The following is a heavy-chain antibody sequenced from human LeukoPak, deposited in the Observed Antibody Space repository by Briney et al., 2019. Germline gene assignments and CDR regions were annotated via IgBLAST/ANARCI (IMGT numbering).Heavy chain of an antibody. CDR3: ARHAGSSSYYYYMDV. D-gene: IGHD6-6*01. Sequence: GESLQISCQGSGYSFTSYWIGWVRQMPGKGLEWMGIIYPGDSDTRYSPSFQGQVTISADKSISTAYLQWSSLKASDTAMYYCARHAGSSSYYYYMDVWGKGTTVTVSS. CDR2: IYPGDSDT. V-gene: IGHV5-51*01. J-gene: IGHJ6*03. CDR1: GYSFTSYW.